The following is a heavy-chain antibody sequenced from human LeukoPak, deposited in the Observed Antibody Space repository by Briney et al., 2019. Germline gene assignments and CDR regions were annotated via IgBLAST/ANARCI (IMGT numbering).Heavy chain of an antibody. CDR2: MTPNSGNT. J-gene: IGHJ4*02. Sequence: ASGTLSLYCSAYTFTIYDFDWVWLPKAPGNEWMGWMTPNSGNTGYAQKFQGRVTMTSDTSISTAYMEMGSLRSEDTAVYYCARGTGGFDYWGQGTLVTVSS. CDR1: AYTFTIYD. D-gene: IGHD7-27*01. CDR3: ARGTGGFDY. V-gene: IGHV1-8*01.